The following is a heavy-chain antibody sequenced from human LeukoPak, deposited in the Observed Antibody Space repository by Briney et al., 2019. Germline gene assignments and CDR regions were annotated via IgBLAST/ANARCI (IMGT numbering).Heavy chain of an antibody. CDR1: GGSISSGGYY. V-gene: IGHV4-30-2*01. J-gene: IGHJ6*02. CDR3: ARADESLVYGMDV. CDR2: IYHSGST. Sequence: SETLSLTCTVSGGSISSGGYYWSWIRQPPGKGLEWIGYIYHSGSTYYNPSLKSRVTISVDRSKNQFSLKLRSVTAADTAIYYCARADESLVYGMDVWGPGTTVIVSS.